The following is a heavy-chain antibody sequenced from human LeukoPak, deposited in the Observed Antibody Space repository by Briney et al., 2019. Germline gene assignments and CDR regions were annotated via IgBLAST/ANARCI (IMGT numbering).Heavy chain of an antibody. CDR1: GGSISSSSYY. J-gene: IGHJ6*03. Sequence: SETLSLTCTVSGGSISSSSYYWGWIRQPPGKGLEWFGSIYYSGSTYYNPSLKSRVTISVDTSKNQFSLKLSSVTAADTAVYYCARFPPYYYMDVWGKGTTVTVSS. CDR3: ARFPPYYYMDV. V-gene: IGHV4-39*07. CDR2: IYYSGST.